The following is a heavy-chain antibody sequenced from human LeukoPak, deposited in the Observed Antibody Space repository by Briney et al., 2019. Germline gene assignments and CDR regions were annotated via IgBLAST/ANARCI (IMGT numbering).Heavy chain of an antibody. J-gene: IGHJ4*02. D-gene: IGHD3-9*01. Sequence: GGSLRLSCAASGLPFSNAWMSWVRQAPGKGLEWVGRVKSKNDGGTTDYAAPVKGRFIISRDDSENTLYLQMNSLTTEDTAVYYCTTDLYYDILTGYYNQYYFDYWGQGTLVTVSS. CDR3: TTDLYYDILTGYYNQYYFDY. CDR1: GLPFSNAW. CDR2: VKSKNDGGTT. V-gene: IGHV3-15*01.